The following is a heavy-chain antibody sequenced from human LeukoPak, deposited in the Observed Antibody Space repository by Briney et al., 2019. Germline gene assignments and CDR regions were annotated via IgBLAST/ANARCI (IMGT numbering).Heavy chain of an antibody. V-gene: IGHV4-39*02. CDR3: ARNPYYYAMDV. CDR1: GGSISSSSYY. Sequence: PSETLSLTCTVSGGSISSSSYYWGWIRQPPGKGLEWNGNIYYSGSTYYNPSLKSRVAISVDTSKNHFSLKLSYVTAADTAVYYCARNPYYYAMDVWGQGTTVTVSS. CDR2: IYYSGST. J-gene: IGHJ6*02.